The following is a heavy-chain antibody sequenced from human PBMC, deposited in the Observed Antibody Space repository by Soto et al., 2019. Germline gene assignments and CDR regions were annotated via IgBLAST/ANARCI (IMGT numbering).Heavy chain of an antibody. CDR3: ATQVVPAAMLLWY. Sequence: QVQLVQSGAEVKKPGSSVKVSCKASGGTFSSYTISWVRQAPGQGLEWMGRIIPILGIANYAQKSQGRVTIIADKSTSTAYMELSSLRSEDTAVYYCATQVVPAAMLLWYWGQGTLVTVSS. CDR1: GGTFSSYT. D-gene: IGHD2-2*01. CDR2: IIPILGIA. V-gene: IGHV1-69*02. J-gene: IGHJ4*02.